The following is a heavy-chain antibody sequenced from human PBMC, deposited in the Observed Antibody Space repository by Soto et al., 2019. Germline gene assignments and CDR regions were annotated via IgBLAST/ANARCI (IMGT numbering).Heavy chain of an antibody. J-gene: IGHJ4*02. Sequence: QVQLVESGGGVVQPGRSLRLSCAASGFTFSSYGMHWVRQAPGKGLEWVAVMSWDGSDEFYEETVKGRFTVSRDNSRNTLYLQMNSQRPEDTAVYYCAKEGCSGGICYGFDYWGQGTLVTVSS. D-gene: IGHD2-15*01. CDR3: AKEGCSGGICYGFDY. CDR1: GFTFSSYG. V-gene: IGHV3-30*18. CDR2: MSWDGSDE.